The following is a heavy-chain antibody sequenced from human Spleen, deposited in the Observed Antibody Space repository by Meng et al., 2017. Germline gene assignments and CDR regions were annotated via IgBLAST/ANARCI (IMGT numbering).Heavy chain of an antibody. Sequence: IQLVESGGGVVQPGGSLTLSCAAAGFTFSNAWMIWVRQAPGKGLELVSAISGSGGSTYYADSVKGRFTISRDNSKNTLYLQMNSLRAENTAVYYCAKDQGAMGDWGQGTLVTVSS. CDR3: AKDQGAMGD. D-gene: IGHD5-18*01. CDR1: GFTFSNAW. CDR2: ISGSGGST. V-gene: IGHV3-23*04. J-gene: IGHJ4*02.